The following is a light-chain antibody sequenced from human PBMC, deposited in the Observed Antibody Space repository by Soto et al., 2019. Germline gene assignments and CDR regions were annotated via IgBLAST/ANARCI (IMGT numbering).Light chain of an antibody. V-gene: IGKV3-11*01. J-gene: IGKJ4*01. CDR1: QSVSSY. CDR2: DTS. CDR3: LQRSKWPLT. Sequence: EIVLTQSPATLSLSPGERATLSCRASQSVSSYLAWYQQRPGQAPRLLIYDTSNRATGIPARFSGSGSGPDLTLTISSLEPEDFAVYYCLQRSKWPLTFGGGTKVEI.